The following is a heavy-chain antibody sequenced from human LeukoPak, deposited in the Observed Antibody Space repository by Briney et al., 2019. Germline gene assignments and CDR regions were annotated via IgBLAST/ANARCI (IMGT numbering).Heavy chain of an antibody. CDR3: ARTSYDYVWGSYRLFDY. V-gene: IGHV1-69*04. Sequence: VASVKVSCKASGGTFSSYAISWVRQAPGQGLEWMGRIIPILGIASYAQKFQGRVTITADESTSTAYMELSSLRSEDTAVYYCARTSYDYVWGSYRLFDYWGQGTLVTVSS. J-gene: IGHJ4*02. CDR2: IIPILGIA. CDR1: GGTFSSYA. D-gene: IGHD3-16*02.